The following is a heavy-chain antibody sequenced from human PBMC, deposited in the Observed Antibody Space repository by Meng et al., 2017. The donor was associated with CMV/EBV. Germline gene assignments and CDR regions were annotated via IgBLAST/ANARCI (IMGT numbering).Heavy chain of an antibody. CDR3: ARGGALAAFDI. V-gene: IGHV4-59*01. CDR1: GGSISSYY. CDR2: IYYSGST. J-gene: IGHJ3*02. D-gene: IGHD3-16*01. Sequence: SETLSLTCTVSGGSISSYYWSWIRQPPGKGLEWIGYIYYSGSTNYNPSLKSRVTISVDTSKNQFSRKLSSVTAADTAVYYCARGGALAAFDIWGQGTMVTVSS.